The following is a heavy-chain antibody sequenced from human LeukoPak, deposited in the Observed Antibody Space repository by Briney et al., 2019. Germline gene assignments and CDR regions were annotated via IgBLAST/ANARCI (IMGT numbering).Heavy chain of an antibody. J-gene: IGHJ6*04. D-gene: IGHD3-10*02. CDR3: AELGITMIGGV. CDR1: GLTFNTYW. V-gene: IGHV3-48*04. Sequence: GGSLRLSCAASGLTFNTYWMSWVRQAPGKGLEWVSYISSSDSTIYYADSVKGRFTISRDNAKNSLYLQMNSLRAEDTAVYYCAELGITMIGGVWGKGPTVTISS. CDR2: ISSSDSTI.